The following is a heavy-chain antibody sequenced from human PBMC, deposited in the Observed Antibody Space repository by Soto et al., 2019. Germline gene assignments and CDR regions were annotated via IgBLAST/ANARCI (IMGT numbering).Heavy chain of an antibody. J-gene: IGHJ6*02. V-gene: IGHV3-21*01. CDR1: GFTFSSYS. CDR2: ISSSSSYI. D-gene: IGHD2-2*02. Sequence: GGSLRLSCAASGFTFSSYSMNWVRQAPGKGLEWVSSISSSSSYIYYADSVKGRFTISRDNAKNSLYLQMNSLRAEDTAVYYCARDGAYCSSTSCYTNYYYYYGMDVWGQGTTVTVSS. CDR3: ARDGAYCSSTSCYTNYYYYYGMDV.